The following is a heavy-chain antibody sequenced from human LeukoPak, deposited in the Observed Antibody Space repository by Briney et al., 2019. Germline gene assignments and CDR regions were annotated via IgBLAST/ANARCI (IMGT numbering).Heavy chain of an antibody. J-gene: IGHJ4*02. Sequence: ASVKVSCKASGGTFSSYAISWVRQAPGQGLEWMGGIIPIFGTANYAQKFQGRVTITADESASTAYMELSSLRSEDTAVYYCAREGVEMAGGGASNFDYWGQGTLVTVSS. CDR2: IIPIFGTA. CDR1: GGTFSSYA. D-gene: IGHD5-24*01. V-gene: IGHV1-69*13. CDR3: AREGVEMAGGGASNFDY.